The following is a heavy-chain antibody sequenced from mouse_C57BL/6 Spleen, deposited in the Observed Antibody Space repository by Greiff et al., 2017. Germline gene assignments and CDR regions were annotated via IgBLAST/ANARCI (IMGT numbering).Heavy chain of an antibody. J-gene: IGHJ1*03. V-gene: IGHV1-69*01. CDR1: GYTFTSYW. Sequence: QVQLQQPGAELVMPGASVKLSCKASGYTFTSYWMHWVKQRPGQGLEWIGEIDPSDSYTNYNEKFKGKSTLTVDKSSSTAYMQLSSLTSEDSAVYYCDRCYGSGDLYFGGRGTGPTVTAS. CDR3: DRCYGSGDLYFGG. CDR2: IDPSDSYT. D-gene: IGHD1-1*01.